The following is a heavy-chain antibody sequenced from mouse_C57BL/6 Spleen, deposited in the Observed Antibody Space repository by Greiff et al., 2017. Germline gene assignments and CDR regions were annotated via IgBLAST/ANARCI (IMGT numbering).Heavy chain of an antibody. Sequence: QVQLQQPGAELVRPGSSVKLSCKASGYTFTSYWMHWVKQRPIQGLEWIGNIDPSDSETHYNQKFKDKATLTVDKSSSTAYMQLSSLTSEDSAFYYCARGGDYDWFAYWGQGTLVTVSA. CDR3: ARGGDYDWFAY. J-gene: IGHJ3*01. V-gene: IGHV1-52*01. CDR2: IDPSDSET. CDR1: GYTFTSYW. D-gene: IGHD2-4*01.